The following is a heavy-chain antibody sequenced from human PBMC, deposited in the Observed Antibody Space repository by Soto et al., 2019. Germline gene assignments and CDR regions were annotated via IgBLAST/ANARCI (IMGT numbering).Heavy chain of an antibody. D-gene: IGHD3-16*01. CDR2: ISASGGLK. J-gene: IGHJ3*02. V-gene: IGHV3-23*01. Sequence: EVQLSESGGDLRQPGGSLRLSCAASGFTFTNYAMTWVRQTPGKGLEWVSGISASGGLKYYADSVRGRFTVSRDNSKNSLFLQMNSLRAEDSALYYCAPRKFGSFNIAAFEIWGQGTMVTVSS. CDR3: APRKFGSFNIAAFEI. CDR1: GFTFTNYA.